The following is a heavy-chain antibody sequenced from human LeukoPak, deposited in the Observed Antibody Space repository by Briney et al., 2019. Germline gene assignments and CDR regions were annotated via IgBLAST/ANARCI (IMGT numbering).Heavy chain of an antibody. CDR1: GYTFTSYG. CDR2: ISAYNGNT. V-gene: IGHV1-18*01. J-gene: IGHJ6*03. CDR3: ARDESSGWYLDYYYMDV. Sequence: ASVKVSCKASGYTFTSYGISWVRQAPGQGLEWMGWISAYNGNTNYAQKLQGRVTMTTDTSTSTAYMELRSLRSDDTAVYYCARDESSGWYLDYYYMDVWGKGTTVTVSS. D-gene: IGHD6-19*01.